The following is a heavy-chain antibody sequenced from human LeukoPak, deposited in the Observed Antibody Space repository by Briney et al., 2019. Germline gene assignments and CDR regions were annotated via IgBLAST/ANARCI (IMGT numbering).Heavy chain of an antibody. J-gene: IGHJ4*02. D-gene: IGHD2-2*01. CDR2: INHSGST. CDR1: GGSFSGYY. Sequence: SETLCLTCAVYGGSFSGYYWSWIRQPPGKGLEWIGEINHSGSTNYNPSLKSRVTISVDTSKNQFSLKLSSVTAADTAVYYCARASRDIVVVPAASNRRYFDYWGQGTLVTVSS. CDR3: ARASRDIVVVPAASNRRYFDY. V-gene: IGHV4-34*01.